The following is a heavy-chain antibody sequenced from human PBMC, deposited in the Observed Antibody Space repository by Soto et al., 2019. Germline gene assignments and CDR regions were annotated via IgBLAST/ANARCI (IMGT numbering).Heavy chain of an antibody. J-gene: IGHJ4*02. CDR3: ARDSTLAY. V-gene: IGHV1-46*01. Sequence: ASVKLSCKASGYTFTNYYMQWVRQPPGQGLEWMGLITPSSGGTSYAQKFQGRVTMTRDTSTSTVYMELSSLSSEDTAVYYCARDSTLAYWGQGTLVTVSS. CDR2: ITPSSGGT. CDR1: GYTFTNYY.